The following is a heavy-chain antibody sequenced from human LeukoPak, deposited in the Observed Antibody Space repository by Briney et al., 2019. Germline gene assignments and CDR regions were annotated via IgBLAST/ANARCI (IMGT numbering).Heavy chain of an antibody. CDR3: ARGILEYYYFDL. D-gene: IGHD3-3*01. J-gene: IGHJ2*01. CDR2: IHYRGAT. V-gene: IGHV4-34*01. CDR1: GGSFTGYY. Sequence: PSETLSPTCAVSGGSFTGYYWSWIRQAPGKGLEWIGEIHYRGATNYKPSLRSRVTISRDTSENQFSLKLSSVTAADTAVYYCARGILEYYYFDLWGRGTLVTVSS.